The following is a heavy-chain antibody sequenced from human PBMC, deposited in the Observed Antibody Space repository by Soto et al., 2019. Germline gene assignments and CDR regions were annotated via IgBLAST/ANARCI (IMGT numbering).Heavy chain of an antibody. J-gene: IGHJ6*02. CDR2: IIPIFGTA. D-gene: IGHD3-3*01. CDR1: GGTFSSYA. Sequence: SVKVSCKASGGTFSSYAISWVRQAPGQGLEWMGGIIPIFGTANYAQKIQGRVTITADESTSTAYMELSSLRSEDTAVYYCARDRIREYDFWSGYYFSSYGMDVWGQGTTVTVSS. V-gene: IGHV1-69*13. CDR3: ARDRIREYDFWSGYYFSSYGMDV.